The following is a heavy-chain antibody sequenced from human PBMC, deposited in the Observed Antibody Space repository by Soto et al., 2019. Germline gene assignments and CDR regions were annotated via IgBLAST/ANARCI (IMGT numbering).Heavy chain of an antibody. J-gene: IGHJ4*02. V-gene: IGHV1-3*01. Sequence: GASVKVSCKTSGYTFSSYGIHWVRQAPGQRLEWMGWINPANGEPRYSQNFQGRITITRDTSANTVYIEMSSLRSEDTTIYYCARDQSSSIDSWRKGTLVTVSS. CDR1: GYTFSSYG. CDR3: ARDQSSSIDS. CDR2: INPANGEP. D-gene: IGHD6-6*01.